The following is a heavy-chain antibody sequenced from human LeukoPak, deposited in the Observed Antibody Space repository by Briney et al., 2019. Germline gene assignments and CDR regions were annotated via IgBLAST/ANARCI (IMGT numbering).Heavy chain of an antibody. Sequence: GGSLRLSCAASGFTFSSYSMNWVRQAPGKGLEWVSYISSSSSTIYYADSVKGRLTISRDNAKNSLYLQMNSLRAEDTAVYYCARVDFWSGYYLADYWGQGTLVTVSS. D-gene: IGHD3-3*01. CDR1: GFTFSSYS. V-gene: IGHV3-48*01. CDR2: ISSSSSTI. CDR3: ARVDFWSGYYLADY. J-gene: IGHJ4*02.